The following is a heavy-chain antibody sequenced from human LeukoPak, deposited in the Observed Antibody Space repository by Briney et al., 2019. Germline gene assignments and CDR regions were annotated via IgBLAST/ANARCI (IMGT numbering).Heavy chain of an antibody. CDR1: GFTFSSYA. Sequence: PGGSLRLSCAASGFTFSSYAMSWVRQAPGKGLEWVSAISGSGGSTYYADSVKGRFTISRDNSKNTLYLQMNSLRAEDTAVYYCARAEQQLVGRWFDPWGQGTLVTVSS. V-gene: IGHV3-23*01. CDR2: ISGSGGST. J-gene: IGHJ5*02. D-gene: IGHD6-13*01. CDR3: ARAEQQLVGRWFDP.